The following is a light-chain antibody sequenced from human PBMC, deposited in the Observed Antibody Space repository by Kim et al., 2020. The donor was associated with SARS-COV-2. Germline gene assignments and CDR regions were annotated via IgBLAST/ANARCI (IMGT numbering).Light chain of an antibody. CDR2: DAT. V-gene: IGKV1-39*01. CDR1: QSIGGY. Sequence: AHVGDRVIITSRTSQSIGGYFHWYQQKPRKAPNLLIYDATNLHSGVPSRFSGSGSGTDFSLTISSLQPEDFATYYCKQSYNYPFTFGGGTKVDIK. J-gene: IGKJ4*01. CDR3: KQSYNYPFT.